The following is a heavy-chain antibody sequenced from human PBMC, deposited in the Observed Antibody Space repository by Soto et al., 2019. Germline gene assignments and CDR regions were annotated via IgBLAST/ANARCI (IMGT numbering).Heavy chain of an antibody. Sequence: PSETLSLTCAVSGYSISSGYYWGWIRQPPGKGLEWIGSIYHSGSTYYNPSLKSRVTISVDTSKNQFSLKLSSVTAADTAVYYCARVRTSHDAFDIWGQGTMVTVSS. CDR3: ARVRTSHDAFDI. CDR1: GYSISSGYY. J-gene: IGHJ3*02. CDR2: IYHSGST. V-gene: IGHV4-38-2*01.